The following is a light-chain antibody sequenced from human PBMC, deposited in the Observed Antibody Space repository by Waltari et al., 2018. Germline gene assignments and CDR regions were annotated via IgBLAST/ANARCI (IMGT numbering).Light chain of an antibody. CDR1: QSVSSSY. CDR3: QQYGSSPLWT. J-gene: IGKJ1*01. CDR2: GAS. Sequence: EIVLTQSPGTLSLSPGERATLSCRASQSVSSSYLAWYQQKPGQAPRLLIYGASSRATGIPNRFSGRGSGTDFTLTLSRLEPEDFAVYYCQQYGSSPLWTFGQGTKVEIK. V-gene: IGKV3-20*01.